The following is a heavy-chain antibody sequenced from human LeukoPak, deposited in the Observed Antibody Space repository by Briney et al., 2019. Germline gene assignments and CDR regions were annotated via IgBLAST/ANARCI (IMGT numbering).Heavy chain of an antibody. J-gene: IGHJ4*02. CDR3: ARSLIVASEDY. CDR1: GFSFDSFY. V-gene: IGHV3-11*04. Sequence: RGSLRLSCAASGFSFDSFYMGWIRQVPGKGLDYIALISSSGAVPYYAESVKGRFTIPSDNAKNSVSLQMNSLSADDTAIYYCARSLIVASEDYWGQGTQVTVSS. D-gene: IGHD3-22*01. CDR2: ISSSGAVP.